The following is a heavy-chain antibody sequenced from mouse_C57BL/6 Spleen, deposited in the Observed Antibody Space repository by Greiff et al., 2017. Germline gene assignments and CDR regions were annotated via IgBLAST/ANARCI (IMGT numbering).Heavy chain of an antibody. D-gene: IGHD2-10*02. J-gene: IGHJ2*01. Sequence: QVQLQQPGAELVMPGASVKLSCKASGYTFTSYWMHWVKQRPGRGLEWIGEIDPSDSYPNYNQKFKGKSTLTVDKSSSTAYMQLSSLTSEDSAVYYCARSIAHYCDYWGQGTTLTVAS. CDR3: ARSIAHYCDY. CDR1: GYTFTSYW. CDR2: IDPSDSYP. V-gene: IGHV1-69*01.